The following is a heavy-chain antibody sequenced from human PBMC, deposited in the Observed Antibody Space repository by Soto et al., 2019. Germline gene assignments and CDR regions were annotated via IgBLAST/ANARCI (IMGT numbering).Heavy chain of an antibody. Sequence: SDTLSLTFTVSSGSISGSSHYWGCSRQPPGQGLEWIGDIYHSGNTNYNPSLRSRVTISVDTSKNHFSLKLSSVTAADTAVYYCARPHSLYGDYDFWGQGTLVTVSS. CDR2: IYHSGNT. CDR3: ARPHSLYGDYDF. V-gene: IGHV4-39*02. D-gene: IGHD4-17*01. J-gene: IGHJ4*02. CDR1: SGSISGSSHY.